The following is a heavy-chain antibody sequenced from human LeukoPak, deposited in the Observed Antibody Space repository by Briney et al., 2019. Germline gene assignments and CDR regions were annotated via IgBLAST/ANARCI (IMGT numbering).Heavy chain of an antibody. Sequence: PGGSLHLSCAASGFPVSSNYMSRGRPAPGKGPEWVSVIYSSGSTYYADSVKGRFTISRDNSKNTLYLQRNSLRAEDTAVYYCARREPSGRYYINWGQGTLVTVSS. CDR3: ARREPSGRYYIN. CDR2: IYSSGST. D-gene: IGHD1-26*01. J-gene: IGHJ4*02. V-gene: IGHV3-53*01. CDR1: GFPVSSNY.